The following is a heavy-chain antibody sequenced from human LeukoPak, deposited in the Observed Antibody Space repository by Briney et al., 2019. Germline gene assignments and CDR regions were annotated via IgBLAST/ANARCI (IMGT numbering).Heavy chain of an antibody. CDR2: INHSGST. CDR1: GGSFSGYY. Sequence: SETLSLTCAVYGGSFSGYYWSWIRQPPGKGLEWIGEINHSGSTNYNPSLKSRVTISVDTSKNQFSLKLSSVTAADTAVYYCARQYYDILTGYSTGYWGQGTLVTVSS. V-gene: IGHV4-34*01. D-gene: IGHD3-9*01. J-gene: IGHJ4*02. CDR3: ARQYYDILTGYSTGY.